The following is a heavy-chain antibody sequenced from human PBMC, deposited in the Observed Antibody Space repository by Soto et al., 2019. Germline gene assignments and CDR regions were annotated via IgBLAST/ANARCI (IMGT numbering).Heavy chain of an antibody. CDR3: ARETSYYGSGSYLPDAFDI. Sequence: GASVKVSCKASGYTFTGYYMHWVRQAPGQGLEWMGWINPNSGGTNYAQKFQGRVTMTRDTSISTAYMELSRLRSDDTAVYYCARETSYYGSGSYLPDAFDIWGQGTMVTVS. CDR1: GYTFTGYY. J-gene: IGHJ3*02. V-gene: IGHV1-2*02. D-gene: IGHD3-10*01. CDR2: INPNSGGT.